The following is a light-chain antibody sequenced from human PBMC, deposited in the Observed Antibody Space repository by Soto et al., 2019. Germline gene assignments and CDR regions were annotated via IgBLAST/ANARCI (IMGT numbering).Light chain of an antibody. J-gene: IGKJ1*01. CDR1: QSVISN. V-gene: IGKV3-15*01. Sequence: EIVMTQSPATLSVLTGERATLSCRASQSVISNLAWYQQKPGQTPRLLIYGAATSATAVPDRFSGSGSGTEFTFTISCLQSEDFSVYFCQHYKNWPWTFGQGTKVDIK. CDR2: GAA. CDR3: QHYKNWPWT.